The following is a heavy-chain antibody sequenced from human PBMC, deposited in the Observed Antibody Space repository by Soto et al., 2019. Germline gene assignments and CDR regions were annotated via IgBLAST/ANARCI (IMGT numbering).Heavy chain of an antibody. V-gene: IGHV1-69*01. D-gene: IGHD3-10*01. Sequence: QVQLVQSGAEVKKPGSSVKISCKASGGDFRNNAVSWVRQAPGQGLEWLEGIIPMLGKTNHEQEFQDRVKMPAAESTRAAYMGLNSLRPTDTAVYYCARGLPTKLTLLRGIEYYGMDVWCQGRTVTVSS. CDR1: GGDFRNNA. J-gene: IGHJ6*02. CDR3: ARGLPTKLTLLRGIEYYGMDV. CDR2: IIPMLGKT.